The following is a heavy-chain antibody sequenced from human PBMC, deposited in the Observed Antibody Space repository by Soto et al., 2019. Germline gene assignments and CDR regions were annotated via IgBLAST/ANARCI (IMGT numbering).Heavy chain of an antibody. V-gene: IGHV6-1*01. CDR2: TYYRSKWYN. CDR1: GDSVSSNSAA. J-gene: IGHJ5*02. CDR3: ARDQSYDILTGYYKGWLDP. Sequence: SQTLSLTCAISGDSVSSNSAAWNWIRQSPSRGLEWLGRTYYRSKWYNDYAVSVKSRITINPDTSKNQFSLQLNSVTPEDTAVYYCARDQSYDILTGYYKGWLDPWGQGTLVTVSS. D-gene: IGHD3-9*01.